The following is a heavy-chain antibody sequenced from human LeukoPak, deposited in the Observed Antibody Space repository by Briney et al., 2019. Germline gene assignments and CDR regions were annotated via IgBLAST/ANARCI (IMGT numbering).Heavy chain of an antibody. V-gene: IGHV3-23*01. Sequence: GGTLRLSCAASGITFSSYGMSWVRQAPGKGLEWVSSISSTGGTTYYADSVKGRFTISRDNSKNTLYLQMNSLRAEDTALYYCARWTGGAFDIWGQGTMVTVSS. CDR1: GITFSSYG. D-gene: IGHD3-10*01. CDR2: ISSTGGTT. CDR3: ARWTGGAFDI. J-gene: IGHJ3*02.